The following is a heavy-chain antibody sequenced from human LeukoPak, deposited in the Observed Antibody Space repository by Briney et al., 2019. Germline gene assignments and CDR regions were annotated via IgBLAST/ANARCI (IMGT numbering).Heavy chain of an antibody. J-gene: IGHJ4*02. V-gene: IGHV4-34*01. CDR2: INHSGST. CDR3: ARGLPTVARKGLDY. Sequence: SETLSLTCAVYGRSFSDYYWTWIRQPPGKGLQWIGEINHSGSTNYNPSLKSRVTISLDTSKNQFSLKLSSVTAADTAVYYCARGLPTVARKGLDYWGQGTLVTASS. CDR1: GRSFSDYY. D-gene: IGHD4-23*01.